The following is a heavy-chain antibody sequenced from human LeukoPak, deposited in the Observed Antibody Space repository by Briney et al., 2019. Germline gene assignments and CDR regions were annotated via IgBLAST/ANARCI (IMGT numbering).Heavy chain of an antibody. D-gene: IGHD2-2*01. V-gene: IGHV3-23*01. Sequence: PGGSLRLSCAASGFTFSSYAMSWVRQAPGKGLEWVSAISGSGGSTYYADSVKGRFTISRDNSKNTLYLQMNSLRAEDTAVHYCAKVPLEPAAEYYYYYGMDVWGQGTTVTVSS. CDR3: AKVPLEPAAEYYYYYGMDV. CDR1: GFTFSSYA. CDR2: ISGSGGST. J-gene: IGHJ6*02.